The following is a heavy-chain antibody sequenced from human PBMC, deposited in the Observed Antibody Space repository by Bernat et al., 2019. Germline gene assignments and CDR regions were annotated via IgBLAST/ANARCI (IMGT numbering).Heavy chain of an antibody. V-gene: IGHV1-46*03. CDR3: ARADTMVRGVIITSIDY. CDR1: GYTFTSYY. J-gene: IGHJ4*02. CDR2: INPSGGST. Sequence: QVHLVQSGAEVKKPGASVKVSCKASGYTFTSYYMHWVRQAPGQGLEWMGIINPSGGSTSYAQKFQGRVTMTRDTSTSTVYMELSSLRSEDTAVYYCARADTMVRGVIITSIDYWGQGTLVTVSS. D-gene: IGHD3-10*01.